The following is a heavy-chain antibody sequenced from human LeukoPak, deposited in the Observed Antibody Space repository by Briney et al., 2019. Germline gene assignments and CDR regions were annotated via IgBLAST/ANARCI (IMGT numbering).Heavy chain of an antibody. J-gene: IGHJ4*02. CDR3: ARAGSTGTVDF. CDR2: INQDGSEK. CDR1: GFTFSSYA. Sequence: PGGSLRLSCAASGFTFSSYAMHWVRQAPGKGLEWVANINQDGSEKYYVDSVEGRFTISKDNAKNSLYLQMNSLRAEDTAVYYCARAGSTGTVDFWGQGTLVTVSS. V-gene: IGHV3-7*01. D-gene: IGHD1-1*01.